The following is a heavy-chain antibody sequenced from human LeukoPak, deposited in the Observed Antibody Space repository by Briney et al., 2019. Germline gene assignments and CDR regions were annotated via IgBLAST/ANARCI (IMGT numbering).Heavy chain of an antibody. CDR3: AKDHMRSVAFFDY. CDR2: ISYDGSNK. J-gene: IGHJ4*02. Sequence: GGSLRLSCTASGFPFSSYAMHWVRQAPGKGLDWVAVISYDGSNKYYADSVKGRFTISRDNSKNTLYLQMNSLRAEDTAVYYCAKDHMRSVAFFDYWGQGTLVTVSS. V-gene: IGHV3-30*04. CDR1: GFPFSSYA. D-gene: IGHD5-12*01.